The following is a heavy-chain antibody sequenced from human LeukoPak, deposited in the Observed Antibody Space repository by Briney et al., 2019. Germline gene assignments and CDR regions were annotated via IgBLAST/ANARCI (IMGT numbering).Heavy chain of an antibody. D-gene: IGHD6-13*01. CDR2: MSYSGNT. CDR3: ASLYSLNDAFDI. V-gene: IGHV4-39*01. Sequence: SETLSLTCSVSGASISSSTYYWGWIRQPPGKGLVWIATMSYSGNTYYNPSLKSRVTISVDTSKNQFSLKVTSVTAADTALYYCASLYSLNDAFDIWGQGTMVTVSS. J-gene: IGHJ3*02. CDR1: GASISSSTYY.